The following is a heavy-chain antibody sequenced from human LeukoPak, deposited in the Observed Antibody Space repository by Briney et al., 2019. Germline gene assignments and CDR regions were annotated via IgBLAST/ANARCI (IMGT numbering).Heavy chain of an antibody. CDR1: GGSLSSYY. Sequence: SETLSLTCTVSGGSLSSYYWSWIRQPAGKGREWIGRIYTSGSTNYNPSLKSRVTMSVDTSKNQFSLKLSSVTAADTAVYYCAREGSDPFGELWYYFDYWGQGTLVTVSS. J-gene: IGHJ4*02. V-gene: IGHV4-4*07. CDR3: AREGSDPFGELWYYFDY. CDR2: IYTSGST. D-gene: IGHD3-10*01.